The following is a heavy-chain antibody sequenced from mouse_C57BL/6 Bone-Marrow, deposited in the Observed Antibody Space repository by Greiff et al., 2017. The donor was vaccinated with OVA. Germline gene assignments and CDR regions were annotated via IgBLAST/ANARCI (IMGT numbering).Heavy chain of an antibody. D-gene: IGHD2-3*01. Sequence: VKLQQPGAELVMPGASVKLSCKASGYTFTSYWMHWVKQRPGQGLEWIGEIDPSDSYTNYNQKFKGKSTLTVDKSSSTAYMQLSSLTSEDSAVYYCARDGYYVHWYFDVWGTGTTVTVSS. V-gene: IGHV1-69*01. CDR2: IDPSDSYT. J-gene: IGHJ1*03. CDR1: GYTFTSYW. CDR3: ARDGYYVHWYFDV.